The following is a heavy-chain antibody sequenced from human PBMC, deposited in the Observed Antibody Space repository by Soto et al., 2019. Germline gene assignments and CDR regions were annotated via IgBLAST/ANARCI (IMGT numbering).Heavy chain of an antibody. D-gene: IGHD1-26*01. CDR1: GGSISSYY. CDR2: INHSGST. Sequence: SETLSLTCTVSGGSISSYYWSWIRQPPGKGLEWIGEINHSGSTNYNPSLKSRVTISVDTSKNQFSLKLSSVTAADTAVYYWERGNGIQKYYLDYWGQGTLVTVSS. J-gene: IGHJ4*02. V-gene: IGHV4-34*01. CDR3: ERGNGIQKYYLDY.